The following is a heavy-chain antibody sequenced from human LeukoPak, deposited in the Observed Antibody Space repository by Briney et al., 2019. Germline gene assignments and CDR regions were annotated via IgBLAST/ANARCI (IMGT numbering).Heavy chain of an antibody. CDR3: ARDISFDI. Sequence: SVKVSCKASGGTFSSYAISWVRQAPGQGLEWMGGIIPIFGTANYAQKFQGRVTMTRDMSTSTVYMELSSLRSEDTAVYYCARDISFDIWGQGTMVTVSS. CDR2: IIPIFGTA. V-gene: IGHV1-69*05. CDR1: GGTFSSYA. J-gene: IGHJ3*02.